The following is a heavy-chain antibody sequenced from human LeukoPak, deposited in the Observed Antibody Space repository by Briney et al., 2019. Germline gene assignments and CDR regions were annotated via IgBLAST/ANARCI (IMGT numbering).Heavy chain of an antibody. Sequence: PGGSLRLSCAASGFTFSSYGMHWVRQAPGKGLEWVAVIWYDGSNKYYADSVKGRFTISRDNSKNTLYLQMNSLRAEDTAVYYCARDQHTIFGVVILYYYGMDVWGQGTTVTVSS. V-gene: IGHV3-33*01. CDR3: ARDQHTIFGVVILYYYGMDV. CDR2: IWYDGSNK. CDR1: GFTFSSYG. J-gene: IGHJ6*02. D-gene: IGHD3-3*01.